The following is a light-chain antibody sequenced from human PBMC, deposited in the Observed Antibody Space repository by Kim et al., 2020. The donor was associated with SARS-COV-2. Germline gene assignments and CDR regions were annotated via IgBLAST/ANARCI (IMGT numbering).Light chain of an antibody. CDR2: AAS. Sequence: ASVGYRVTTTCQTMQGISDSLARYQQKPGKVPMPLTHAASNLPSGLPSRCSGSGSETHFTLTISSLQPEDVASSSCQKYNSAPRTFGQGTKVDTK. CDR3: QKYNSAPRT. CDR1: QGISDS. J-gene: IGKJ1*01. V-gene: IGKV1-27*01.